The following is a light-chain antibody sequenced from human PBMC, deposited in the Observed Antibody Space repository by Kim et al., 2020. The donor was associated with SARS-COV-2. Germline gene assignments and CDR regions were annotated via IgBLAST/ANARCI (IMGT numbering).Light chain of an antibody. CDR2: DAS. V-gene: IGKV1-33*01. Sequence: LSASVGDRVTITCQASQDISNYLNWYKQKPGKAPKLLIYDASNLETGVPSRFSGSGSGTDFTFTISSLQPEDIATYYCQQYDNLYTFGQGTKLEI. CDR1: QDISNY. J-gene: IGKJ2*01. CDR3: QQYDNLYT.